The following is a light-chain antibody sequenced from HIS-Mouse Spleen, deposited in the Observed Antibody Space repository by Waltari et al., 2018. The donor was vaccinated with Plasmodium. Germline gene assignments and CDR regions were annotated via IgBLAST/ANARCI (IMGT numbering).Light chain of an antibody. Sequence: DIVMTHSPATLSVPPGNRATLSCRASQSVSSNLAWYQQKPGQAPRLLIYGASTRATGIPARFSGSGSGTEFTLTISSLQSEDFAVYYCQQYNNWSFTFGPGTKVDIK. CDR1: QSVSSN. CDR2: GAS. J-gene: IGKJ3*01. V-gene: IGKV3-15*01. CDR3: QQYNNWSFT.